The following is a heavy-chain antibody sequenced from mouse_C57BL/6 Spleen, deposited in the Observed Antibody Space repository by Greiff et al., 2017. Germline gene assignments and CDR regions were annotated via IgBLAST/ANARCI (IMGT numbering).Heavy chain of an antibody. CDR2: INPYNGDT. J-gene: IGHJ2*01. CDR1: GYSFTGYF. CDR3: ARWGAGRYFDY. V-gene: IGHV1-20*01. Sequence: VQLQQSGPELVKPGDSVKISCKASGYSFTGYFMNWVMQSHGKSLEWIGRINPYNGDTFYNQKFKGKATLTVDKSSSTAHMELRSLTSEDAAVYYCARWGAGRYFDYWGQGTTLTVSS. D-gene: IGHD1-1*01.